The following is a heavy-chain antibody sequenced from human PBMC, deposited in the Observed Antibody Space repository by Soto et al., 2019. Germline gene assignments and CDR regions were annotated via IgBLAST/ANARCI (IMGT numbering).Heavy chain of an antibody. D-gene: IGHD2-2*01. CDR3: ARGRRKIVVVPAAHKYYYYYMDV. CDR2: MNPNSGNT. CDR1: GYTFTSYD. V-gene: IGHV1-8*01. Sequence: ASVKVSCKASGYTFTSYDINWVRQATGQGLEWMGWMNPNSGNTGYAQKFQGRVTMTRNTSIRTAYMELSSLRSEDTAVYYCARGRRKIVVVPAAHKYYYYYMDVWGKGTTVTVSS. J-gene: IGHJ6*03.